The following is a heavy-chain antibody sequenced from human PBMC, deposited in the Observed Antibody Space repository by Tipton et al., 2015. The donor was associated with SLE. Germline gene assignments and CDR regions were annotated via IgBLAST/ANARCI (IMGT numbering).Heavy chain of an antibody. J-gene: IGHJ4*02. CDR3: AELEGLSYGYSFDY. CDR1: GGSFNGYY. V-gene: IGHV4-34*01. D-gene: IGHD5-18*01. Sequence: TLSLTCAVYGGSFNGYYWGWIRQPPGKGLEWIGNIYHSGNTYYNPSLKSRVTISVDTSKNQFSLKLSSVTAADTAVYYCAELEGLSYGYSFDYWGQGILVTVSS. CDR2: IYHSGNT.